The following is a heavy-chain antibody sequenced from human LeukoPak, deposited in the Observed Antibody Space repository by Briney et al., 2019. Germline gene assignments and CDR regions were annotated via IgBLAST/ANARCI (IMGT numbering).Heavy chain of an antibody. J-gene: IGHJ5*02. CDR2: VYASGGT. Sequence: PSETLSLTCTVSGGSINNYYWNWIRQSPGKGLERIGHVYASGGTNYSPSLRSRVTISLDTSKNQFSLKLKSVTAADTAVYYCARGTSSSFNWFDPWGQGTQVTVSS. CDR1: GGSINNYY. CDR3: ARGTSSSFNWFDP. V-gene: IGHV4-59*01. D-gene: IGHD6-6*01.